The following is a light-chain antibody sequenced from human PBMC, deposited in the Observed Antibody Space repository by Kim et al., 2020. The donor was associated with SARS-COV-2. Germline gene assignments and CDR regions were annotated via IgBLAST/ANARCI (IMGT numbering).Light chain of an antibody. Sequence: GQSITIPCTGTTSGVGAYDYVSWYQQFPGNAPKLIIYDVTHRPSGVSDRFSGSKSGNTASLTISGLQADDEADYYCSSFTTTTARVFGGETRVTVL. J-gene: IGLJ3*02. V-gene: IGLV2-14*03. CDR2: DVT. CDR3: SSFTTTTARV. CDR1: TSGVGAYDY.